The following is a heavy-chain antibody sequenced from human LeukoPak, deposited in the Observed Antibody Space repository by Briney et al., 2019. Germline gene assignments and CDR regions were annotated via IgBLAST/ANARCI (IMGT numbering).Heavy chain of an antibody. Sequence: GRSPRLSCAASGFTFDDYAMHWVRHAPGKGLEWVSGISWNSGSIGYADSVKGRFTISRDNAKNSLYLQMNSLRAEDTALYYCAKGHYSSSWYYFDYWGQGTLVTVSS. CDR1: GFTFDDYA. CDR2: ISWNSGSI. D-gene: IGHD6-13*01. V-gene: IGHV3-9*01. J-gene: IGHJ4*02. CDR3: AKGHYSSSWYYFDY.